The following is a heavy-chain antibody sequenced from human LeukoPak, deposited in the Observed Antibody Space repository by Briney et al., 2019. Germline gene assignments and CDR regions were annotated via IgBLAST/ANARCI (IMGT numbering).Heavy chain of an antibody. J-gene: IGHJ4*02. CDR2: ILTSGTT. D-gene: IGHD1-7*01. V-gene: IGHV4-4*09. CDR3: ARLRVSANYLYYFDY. Sequence: SETLSLTCTVCNGSIGSYHWSWVRQPPGKGLEWIGYILTSGTTNYNASLKSRLTISVDTSKNQFTLKLSSVTAADSAMYYCARLRVSANYLYYFDYWGQGTLVTVSS. CDR1: NGSIGSYH.